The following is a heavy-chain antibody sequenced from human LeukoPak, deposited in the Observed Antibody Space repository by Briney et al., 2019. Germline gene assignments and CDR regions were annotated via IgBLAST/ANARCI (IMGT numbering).Heavy chain of an antibody. CDR1: GGSISSYY. J-gene: IGHJ4*02. CDR3: ATYYYDFWSGPSEIYYFDY. Sequence: PSETLSLTCTVSGGSISSYYWSWIRQPPGKGLKWIGYIYYSGSTNYNPSLKSRVTISVDTSKNQFSLKLSSVTAADTAVYYCATYYYDFWSGPSEIYYFDYWGQGTLVTVSS. CDR2: IYYSGST. D-gene: IGHD3-3*01. V-gene: IGHV4-59*08.